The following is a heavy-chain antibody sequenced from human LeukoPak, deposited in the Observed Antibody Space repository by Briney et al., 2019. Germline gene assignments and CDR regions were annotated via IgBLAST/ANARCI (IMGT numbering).Heavy chain of an antibody. CDR2: IYHSGST. J-gene: IGHJ5*02. CDR1: GYSISSGYY. V-gene: IGHV4-38-2*02. Sequence: SETLSLTCTVSGYSISSGYYWGWIRQPPGKGLEWIGNIYHSGSTYYDPSLKSRGTISIDTSKNQFSLKLSSVTAADTAVYYCARAYSSAWYWNWFDPWGQGTLVTVSS. CDR3: ARAYSSAWYWNWFDP. D-gene: IGHD6-19*01.